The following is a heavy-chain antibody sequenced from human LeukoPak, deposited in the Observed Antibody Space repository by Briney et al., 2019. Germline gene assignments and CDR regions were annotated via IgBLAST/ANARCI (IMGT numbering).Heavy chain of an antibody. V-gene: IGHV3-23*01. Sequence: GGSLRLSCAASGFTFDDYSMNWVRQAPGKGLEWVSVISGSGGSTYSADSVKGRFTISRDNSKNTLYLQMNSLRAEDTAVYYCAKYDFCRLHCGMDVWGQGTTVTVSS. CDR1: GFTFDDYS. J-gene: IGHJ6*02. CDR2: ISGSGGST. CDR3: AKYDFCRLHCGMDV. D-gene: IGHD3-3*01.